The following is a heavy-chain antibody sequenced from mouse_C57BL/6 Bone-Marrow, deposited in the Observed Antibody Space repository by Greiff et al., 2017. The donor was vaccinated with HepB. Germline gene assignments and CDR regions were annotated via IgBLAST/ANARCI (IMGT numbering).Heavy chain of an antibody. CDR3: ARDYGNYEGFAY. D-gene: IGHD2-1*01. Sequence: VQLQESGAELVRPGTSVKMSCKASGYTFTNYWIGWAKQRPGHGLEWIGDIYPGGGYTNYNEKFKGKATLTADKSSSTAYMQFSSLTSEDSAIYYCARDYGNYEGFAYWGQGTLVTVSA. V-gene: IGHV1-63*01. J-gene: IGHJ3*01. CDR1: GYTFTNYW. CDR2: IYPGGGYT.